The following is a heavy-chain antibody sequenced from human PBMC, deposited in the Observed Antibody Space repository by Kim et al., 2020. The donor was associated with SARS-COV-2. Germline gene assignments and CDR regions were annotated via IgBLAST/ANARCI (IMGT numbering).Heavy chain of an antibody. Sequence: DSVKGRFTIARGNAKNSLYLQMHSLRTGDTAFYYCAKDIGPGGGSEFDYWGQGTLVTVSS. CDR3: AKDIGPGGGSEFDY. V-gene: IGHV3-9*01. D-gene: IGHD6-25*01. J-gene: IGHJ4*02.